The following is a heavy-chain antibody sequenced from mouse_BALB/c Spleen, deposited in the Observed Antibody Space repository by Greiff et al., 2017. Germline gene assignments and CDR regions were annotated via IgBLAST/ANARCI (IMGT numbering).Heavy chain of an antibody. CDR1: GFTFSSYA. J-gene: IGHJ3*01. D-gene: IGHD2-4*01. Sequence: DVQRVESGGGLVKPGGSLKLSCAASGFTFSSYAMSWVRQTPEKRLEWVASISSGGSTYYPDSVKGRFTISRDNARNILYLQMSSLRSEDTAMYYCARWVYYDYDGVFAYWGQGTLVTVSA. CDR3: ARWVYYDYDGVFAY. V-gene: IGHV5-6-5*01. CDR2: ISSGGST.